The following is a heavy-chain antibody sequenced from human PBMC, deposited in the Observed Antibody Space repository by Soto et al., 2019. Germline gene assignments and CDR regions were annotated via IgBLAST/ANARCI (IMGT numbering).Heavy chain of an antibody. J-gene: IGHJ1*01. CDR2: IYYSGST. Sequence: PSETLSLTCTVSGGSISSGGYYWSWIRQHSGKGPEWIGYIYYSGSTYYNPSLKSRVTISVDTSKNQFSLKLSSVTAADTAVYYCARVLRTAPVYFQHWGQGTLVTVSS. CDR3: ARVLRTAPVYFQH. CDR1: GGSISSGGYY. V-gene: IGHV4-31*03.